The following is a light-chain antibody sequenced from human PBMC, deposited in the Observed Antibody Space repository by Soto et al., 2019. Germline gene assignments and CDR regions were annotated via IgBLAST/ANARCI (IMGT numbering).Light chain of an antibody. J-gene: IGKJ1*01. V-gene: IGKV1-5*03. Sequence: DIQMTHAHSTLSGSVGERVTMTCRASQTISSWLAWYQQKPGKAPKLLIYKACTVKSGVPSRFSGSGSGTESTLTISSLQPDDFATYYCQHYNSYSEAFGQGTKVDI. CDR2: KAC. CDR3: QHYNSYSEA. CDR1: QTISSW.